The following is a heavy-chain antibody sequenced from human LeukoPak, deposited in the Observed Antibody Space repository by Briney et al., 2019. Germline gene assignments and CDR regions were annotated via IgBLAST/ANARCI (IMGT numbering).Heavy chain of an antibody. CDR3: ARGPPLTYDHTPEGYYHYYMDV. V-gene: IGHV1-69*13. D-gene: IGHD1-14*01. CDR2: IIPIFATT. Sequence: GASVKVSCTTSGGTFSSFAIAWVRQAPGQGLEWMAGIIPIFATTNYAQEFQGRVSLTADESTSTVYMELSSLRYDDTAVYYCARGPPLTYDHTPEGYYHYYMDVWGEGTTVTISS. J-gene: IGHJ6*03. CDR1: GGTFSSFA.